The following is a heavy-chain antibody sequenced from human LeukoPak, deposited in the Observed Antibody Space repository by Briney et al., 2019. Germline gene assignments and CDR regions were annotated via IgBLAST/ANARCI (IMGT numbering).Heavy chain of an antibody. D-gene: IGHD3-22*01. Sequence: GGSLRLSCAASGFTFSSYSMNCVRQAPGKGLEWVSSISSSSSYIYYADSVKGRFTISRDNAKNSLYLQMNSLRAEDTAVYYCARDRGYFTMTINYFDYWGQGTLVTVSS. CDR1: GFTFSSYS. CDR2: ISSSSSYI. J-gene: IGHJ4*02. V-gene: IGHV3-21*01. CDR3: ARDRGYFTMTINYFDY.